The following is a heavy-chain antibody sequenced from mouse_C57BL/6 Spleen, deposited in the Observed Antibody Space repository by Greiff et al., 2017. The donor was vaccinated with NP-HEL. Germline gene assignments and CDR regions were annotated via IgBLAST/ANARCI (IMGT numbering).Heavy chain of an antibody. D-gene: IGHD1-1*01. Sequence: QVQLQQPGTELVKPGASVKLSCKASGYTFTSYWMHWVKQRPGQGFEWIGNINPSNGGTNYNEKFKSKATLTVDKSSSTAYMQLSSLTSEDSAVYYCARENFITTVVSSYYAMDYWGQGTSVTVSS. CDR2: INPSNGGT. J-gene: IGHJ4*01. CDR3: ARENFITTVVSSYYAMDY. V-gene: IGHV1-53*01. CDR1: GYTFTSYW.